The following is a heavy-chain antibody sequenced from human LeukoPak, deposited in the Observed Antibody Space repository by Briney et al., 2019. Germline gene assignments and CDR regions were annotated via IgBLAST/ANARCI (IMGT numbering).Heavy chain of an antibody. CDR2: IKEDGSEK. Sequence: GGSLRLSCAASGFTFSSSWMSWVRQAPGKGLEWVANIKEDGSEKYYVDSVKGRFTISRDNVKNSLYLQMNSLRDEDTAVYYCARETYHGYWGQGTLVTVSS. D-gene: IGHD2-2*01. V-gene: IGHV3-7*01. CDR1: GFTFSSSW. CDR3: ARETYHGY. J-gene: IGHJ4*02.